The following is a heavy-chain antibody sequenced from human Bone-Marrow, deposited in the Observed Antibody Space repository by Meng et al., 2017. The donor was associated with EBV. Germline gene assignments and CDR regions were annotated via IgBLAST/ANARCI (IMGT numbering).Heavy chain of an antibody. V-gene: IGHV3-23*04. CDR1: GFTFSSYA. CDR2: ISGSGGST. J-gene: IGHJ4*02. D-gene: IGHD6-13*01. Sequence: ELQLVESGGGLVQPGXSLRLSCAASGFTFSSYAMSWVRQAPGKGLEWVSAISGSGGSTYYADSVKGRFTISRDNSKNTLYLQMNSLRAEDTAVYYCAKDIGYSSLFDYWGQGTLVTVSS. CDR3: AKDIGYSSLFDY.